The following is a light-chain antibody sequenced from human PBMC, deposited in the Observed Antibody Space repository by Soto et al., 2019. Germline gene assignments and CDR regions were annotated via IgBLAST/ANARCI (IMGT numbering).Light chain of an antibody. CDR3: QHSYSSPFT. Sequence: DIPMTQSPSSLSASVGDGVTITCRASQGISSYLNWYQQKPGRAPKLLIYAASTLQDGVPPKFSGGGSGTDFTLTISSLQPEDTATYYCQHSYSSPFTFGQGTKVEIK. CDR2: AAS. CDR1: QGISSY. V-gene: IGKV1-39*01. J-gene: IGKJ2*01.